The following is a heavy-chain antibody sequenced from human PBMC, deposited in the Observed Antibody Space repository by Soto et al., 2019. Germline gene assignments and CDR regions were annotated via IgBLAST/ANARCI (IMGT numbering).Heavy chain of an antibody. V-gene: IGHV3-23*01. J-gene: IGHJ4*02. Sequence: GGSLRLSCAASEFTFSTYAMTWVRQAPGRGLQWVATISDSGDITYYADSVKGRFTISRDNSRNTLYLQMNNLRAEDTALYYCAKGLGVATTPWDYWGQGTLVTVSS. D-gene: IGHD5-12*01. CDR3: AKGLGVATTPWDY. CDR2: ISDSGDIT. CDR1: EFTFSTYA.